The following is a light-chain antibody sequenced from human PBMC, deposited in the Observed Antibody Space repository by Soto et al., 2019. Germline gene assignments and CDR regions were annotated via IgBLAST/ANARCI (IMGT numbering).Light chain of an antibody. J-gene: IGKJ5*01. CDR2: NAV. CDR1: QNIDNK. CDR3: QQYKSWWPIT. V-gene: IGKV3-15*01. Sequence: EIVLTQSPATLSVSPGERATLSCRASQNIDNKLVWYQQKPGQAPSLLLSNAVTRAPGIPARFSGSGFGTVFTLTISSLQSEDFAIYYCQQYKSWWPITFGQGTRLEI.